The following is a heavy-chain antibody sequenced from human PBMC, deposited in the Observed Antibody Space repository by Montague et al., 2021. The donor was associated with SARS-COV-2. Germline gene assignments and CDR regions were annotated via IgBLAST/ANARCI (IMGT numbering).Heavy chain of an antibody. CDR3: ARGRFYYDSGELGS. CDR1: GGSTNNYY. CDR2: IHASGIS. V-gene: IGHV4-4*07. J-gene: IGHJ5*02. D-gene: IGHD3-22*01. Sequence: SETLSLTCTVSGGSTNNYYRSWIRQPAGKGLEWIGRIHASGISTXXPSXXXRVTMSVDTSKNQFSLKLSSVTAADTAVYYCARGRFYYDSGELGSWGQGTLVTVSS.